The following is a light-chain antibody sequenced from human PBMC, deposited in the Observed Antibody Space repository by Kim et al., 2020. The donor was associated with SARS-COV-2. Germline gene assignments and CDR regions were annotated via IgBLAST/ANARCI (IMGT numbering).Light chain of an antibody. V-gene: IGLV3-1*01. CDR2: QDD. CDR3: QSWDDTTAV. Sequence: SYELTQPPSVSVSPGQTATIICSGDKLENKYAFWYQQKSGQSPVLVINQDDKRPSGIPERFSGSNSGNTANLTISGTQTIDEADYYCQSWDDTTAVFGGGTQLTVL. J-gene: IGLJ2*01. CDR1: KLENKY.